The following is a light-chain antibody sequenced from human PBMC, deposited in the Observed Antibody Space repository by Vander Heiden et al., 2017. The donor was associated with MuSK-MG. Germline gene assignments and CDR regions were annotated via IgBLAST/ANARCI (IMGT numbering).Light chain of an antibody. CDR2: SDD. Sequence: QSVLTQPPSASGTPGQRVTIYCSGSGSNLGRTHVSWYQPIPGTAPKPLIYSDDQWPAGVPARFADSSSGTSAAPAISGLQSGEEADDYCEAWEDSGSGPGYVFGTGTKVTVL. CDR3: EAWEDSGSGPGYV. V-gene: IGLV1-44*01. J-gene: IGLJ1*01. CDR1: GSNLGRTH.